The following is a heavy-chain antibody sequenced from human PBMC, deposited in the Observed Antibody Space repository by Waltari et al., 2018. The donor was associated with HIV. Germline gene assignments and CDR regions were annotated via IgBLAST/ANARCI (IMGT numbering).Heavy chain of an antibody. Sequence: EEQLVESGGGLVKPGGSLRVSCAASGFDLISYTIHWVRQAPGKGLEWVSSISRDSSYMYYSDSLKGRFTISRDNAKKSVYLQMNSLRAEDTALYYCARDSMADSSGYYGYYFDLWGQGTLVTVSS. CDR2: ISRDSSYM. CDR3: ARDSMADSSGYYGYYFDL. D-gene: IGHD3-22*01. J-gene: IGHJ4*02. CDR1: GFDLISYT. V-gene: IGHV3-21*01.